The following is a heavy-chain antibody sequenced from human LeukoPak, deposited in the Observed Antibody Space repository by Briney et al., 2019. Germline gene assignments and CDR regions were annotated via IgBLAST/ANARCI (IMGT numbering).Heavy chain of an antibody. J-gene: IGHJ6*03. CDR2: ISAYNGNT. D-gene: IGHD3-22*01. V-gene: IGHV1-18*01. Sequence: ASVKVSCKASGYTFTSYGISWVRQAPGQGLEWMGWISAYNGNTNYAQKLQGRVTMTTDTSTSTAYMELSSLRSEDTAVYYCARDRYYYDSSGYPYYYYYYMDVWGKGTTVTVSS. CDR3: ARDRYYYDSSGYPYYYYYYMDV. CDR1: GYTFTSYG.